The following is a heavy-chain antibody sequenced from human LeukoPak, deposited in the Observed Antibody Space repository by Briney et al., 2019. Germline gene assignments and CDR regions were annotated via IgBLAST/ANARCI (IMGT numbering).Heavy chain of an antibody. CDR2: IIPIFGTA. CDR1: GGTFSSYA. CDR3: AREAPLDYCSGGSCYSYYYYYMDV. D-gene: IGHD2-15*01. V-gene: IGHV1-69*06. J-gene: IGHJ6*03. Sequence: GSSVKVSCKASGGTFSSYAISWVRQAPGQGLEWMGGIIPIFGTANYAQKFQGRVTITADKSTSTAYMELSSLRSEDTAVYYCAREAPLDYCSGGSCYSYYYYYMDVWGKGTTVTVSS.